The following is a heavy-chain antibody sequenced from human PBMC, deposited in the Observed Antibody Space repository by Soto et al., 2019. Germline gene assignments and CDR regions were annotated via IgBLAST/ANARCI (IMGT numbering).Heavy chain of an antibody. J-gene: IGHJ4*02. CDR2: IYSGGST. Sequence: EVQLVESGGGLVQPGGSLRLSCAASGFTVSSNYMSWVRQAPGKGLEWVSVIYSGGSTYYADSVKGRFTISRDNSKNTLDLQMNSLRAEDTAVYYCAREYYDILPGYHNFDYWGQGTLVTVSS. CDR1: GFTVSSNY. CDR3: AREYYDILPGYHNFDY. V-gene: IGHV3-66*01. D-gene: IGHD3-9*01.